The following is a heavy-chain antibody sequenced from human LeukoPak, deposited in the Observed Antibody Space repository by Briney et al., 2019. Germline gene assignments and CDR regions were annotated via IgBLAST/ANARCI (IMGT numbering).Heavy chain of an antibody. Sequence: PSETLSLTCAVYGGSFSGYYWSWIRQPPGKGLEWIGEINHSGSTNYNPSLKSRVTISVDTSKNHFSLKLSSVTAADTAVYYCARADMSSGYSTTFDYWGQGTLVTVSS. CDR1: GGSFSGYY. J-gene: IGHJ4*02. CDR2: INHSGST. D-gene: IGHD3-22*01. V-gene: IGHV4-34*01. CDR3: ARADMSSGYSTTFDY.